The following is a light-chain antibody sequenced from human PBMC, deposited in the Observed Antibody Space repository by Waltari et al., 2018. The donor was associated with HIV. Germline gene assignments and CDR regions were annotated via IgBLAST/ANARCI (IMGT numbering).Light chain of an antibody. V-gene: IGLV8-61*01. CDR1: SGSVSSRYY. CDR3: LLYVGTGIWV. J-gene: IGLJ3*02. Sequence: QTVVTQEPSFSVSPGGTVTLTCGLSSGSVSSRYYPSWYQQTPGLPPRILIYDTNTRSSGVPDRFSGSILGNKAALTITGAQSDDESDYYCLLYVGTGIWVFGGGTKVTVL. CDR2: DTN.